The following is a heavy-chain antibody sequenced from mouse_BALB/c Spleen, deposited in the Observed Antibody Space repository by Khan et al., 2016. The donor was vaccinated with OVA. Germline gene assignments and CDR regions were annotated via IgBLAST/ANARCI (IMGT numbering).Heavy chain of an antibody. D-gene: IGHD1-1*01. Sequence: EVELVESGGGLVRPGGSLKLSCAASGFSFSSYSMPWVRQTPEKRLEWVATISSGGSYTYYPPSVKGRSTIPRDNSKNTLYLKMSSLKSEDTAVYYCTKHRGYSGSNRYFDYWGQGTTLTVSS. J-gene: IGHJ2*01. CDR3: TKHRGYSGSNRYFDY. CDR1: GFSFSSYS. V-gene: IGHV5-6-4*01. CDR2: ISSGGSYT.